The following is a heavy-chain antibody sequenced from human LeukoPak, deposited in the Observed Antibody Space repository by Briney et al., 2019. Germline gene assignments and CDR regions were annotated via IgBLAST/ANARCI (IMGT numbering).Heavy chain of an antibody. J-gene: IGHJ4*02. Sequence: GGSLRLSCAASGFTFSNAWMSWVRQAPGKGLEWVGRIKSKTDGGTTDYAAPVKGRFTSSREDSKNTLYLQMNSLKTEDTAVYYCTTLYYYDSSGYPQGFYWGQGTLVTVSS. D-gene: IGHD3-22*01. V-gene: IGHV3-15*01. CDR1: GFTFSNAW. CDR2: IKSKTDGGTT. CDR3: TTLYYYDSSGYPQGFY.